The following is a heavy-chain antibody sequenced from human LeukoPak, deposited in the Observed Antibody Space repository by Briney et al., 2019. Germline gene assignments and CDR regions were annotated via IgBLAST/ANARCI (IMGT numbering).Heavy chain of an antibody. J-gene: IGHJ4*02. CDR2: IKQDGSET. D-gene: IGHD3-10*01. CDR3: ARDRGADRFDY. V-gene: IGHV3-7*01. Sequence: GGSLRLSCAASGFTFSTYWLRWVRQTPGKGLEWVANIKQDGSETQYVDSMRGRFTISRDNAKNSLYLQMNGLRAEDTAVYYCARDRGADRFDYWGQGTLVTVSS. CDR1: GFTFSTYW.